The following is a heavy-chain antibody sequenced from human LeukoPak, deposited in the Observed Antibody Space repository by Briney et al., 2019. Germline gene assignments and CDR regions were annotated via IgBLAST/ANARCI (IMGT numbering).Heavy chain of an antibody. V-gene: IGHV3-23*01. D-gene: IGHD3-10*01. CDR3: AKPGAVRGVIITRGGPFDI. Sequence: GGSLRLSCAASGFTFSSYAMSWVRQAPGKGLGWVSAISGSGGSTYYADSVKGRFTISRDNSKNTLYLQMNSLRAEDTAVYYCAKPGAVRGVIITRGGPFDIWGQGAMVTVSS. J-gene: IGHJ3*02. CDR2: ISGSGGST. CDR1: GFTFSSYA.